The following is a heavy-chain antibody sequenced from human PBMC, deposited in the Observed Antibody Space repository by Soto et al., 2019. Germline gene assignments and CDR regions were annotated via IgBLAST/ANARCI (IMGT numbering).Heavy chain of an antibody. CDR3: ERDVQGSNPDILTLYAMDV. Sequence: QTISLTCAISGDSVSSRSATWNWIRQSPSRGLEWLGRTYYRSRWQTAYAVSVRGPISVNPDTSKNQFSLQPKSVTSEDTAVYYCERDVQGSNPDILTLYAMDVCG. CDR2: TYYRSRWQT. V-gene: IGHV6-1*01. J-gene: IGHJ6*02. CDR1: GDSVSSRSAT. D-gene: IGHD3-9*01.